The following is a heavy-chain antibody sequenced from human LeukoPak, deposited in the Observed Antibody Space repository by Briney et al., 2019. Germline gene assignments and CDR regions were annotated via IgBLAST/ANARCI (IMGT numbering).Heavy chain of an antibody. CDR1: GFSFSRQA. J-gene: IGHJ4*02. CDR2: ISYDGSNK. D-gene: IGHD5-12*01. CDR3: ARDFLWLRSLGY. V-gene: IGHV3-30-3*01. Sequence: PGRSLRLPCPPSGFSFSRQAFQSVCQAPGKGLEWVAVISYDGSNKYYADSVKGRFTISRDNSKNTLYMQMNSLRAEDTAVYYCARDFLWLRSLGYCGQGTLVTVSS.